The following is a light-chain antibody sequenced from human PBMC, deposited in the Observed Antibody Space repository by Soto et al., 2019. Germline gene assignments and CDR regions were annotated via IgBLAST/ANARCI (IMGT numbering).Light chain of an antibody. CDR3: QHAGV. J-gene: IGKJ3*01. CDR1: QGLSSC. Sequence: DNQMTQSPSTVSASVGERVTITCRASQGLSSCLAWYQQKSGKAPELLIFATSTLQSGVPSRFSGSGSGTEFTRTISSLQPEDFATYFCQHAGVFGPGTKVDV. V-gene: IGKV1-12*01. CDR2: ATS.